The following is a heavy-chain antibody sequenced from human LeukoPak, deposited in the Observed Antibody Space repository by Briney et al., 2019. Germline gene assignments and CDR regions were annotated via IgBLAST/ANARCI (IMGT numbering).Heavy chain of an antibody. D-gene: IGHD4-23*01. Sequence: PSETLSLTCAVYGGSFSGYYWSWIRQPPGKGLEWIGEINHSGSTNYNPSLKSRVTISVDTSKNQFSLKLSSVTAADTAVYYCARANGGNFPFSYWGQGTLVTVSS. V-gene: IGHV4-34*01. J-gene: IGHJ4*02. CDR2: INHSGST. CDR1: GGSFSGYY. CDR3: ARANGGNFPFSY.